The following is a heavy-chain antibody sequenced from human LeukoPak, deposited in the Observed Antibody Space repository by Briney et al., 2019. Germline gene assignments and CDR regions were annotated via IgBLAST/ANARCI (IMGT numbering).Heavy chain of an antibody. Sequence: PGGSLRLSCAASGFTFNDYWMTWVRQAPGKGLEWVAVIWYDGSNKYYADSVKGRFTISRDNSKNTLYLQMNSLRAEDTAVYYCARLPTVTTSNDAFDIWGQGTMVTVSS. V-gene: IGHV3-33*08. CDR1: GFTFNDYW. CDR3: ARLPTVTTSNDAFDI. D-gene: IGHD4-17*01. CDR2: IWYDGSNK. J-gene: IGHJ3*02.